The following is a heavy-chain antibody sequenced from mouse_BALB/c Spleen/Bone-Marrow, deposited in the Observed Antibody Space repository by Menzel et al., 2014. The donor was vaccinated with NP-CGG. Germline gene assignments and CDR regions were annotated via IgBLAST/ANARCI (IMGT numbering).Heavy chain of an antibody. CDR2: INSNGGST. Sequence: DVMLVESGGGLVKLGGSLKLSCAASGFTFSSYYMSWVRQTPAKRLELVAAINSNGGSTYYPDTVKGRFTISRDNAKNTLYLQMSSLKSEDTALYYCARHVGYGNYFDYWGQGTTLTVSS. J-gene: IGHJ2*01. CDR3: ARHVGYGNYFDY. CDR1: GFTFSSYY. D-gene: IGHD2-10*02. V-gene: IGHV5-6-2*01.